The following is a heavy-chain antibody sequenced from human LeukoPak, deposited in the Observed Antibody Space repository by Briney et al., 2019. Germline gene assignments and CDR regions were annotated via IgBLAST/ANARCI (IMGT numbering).Heavy chain of an antibody. Sequence: GGSLRLSCAASGFTFSNAWMSWVRQAPGKGLEWVGRIKSKTDGGTTDYAAPVKGRFTISRDDSKNTLYLQMNSLRGDDTAVYYCARDGEWELLHYYYMDVWGKGTTVTVSS. CDR3: ARDGEWELLHYYYMDV. V-gene: IGHV3-15*01. CDR1: GFTFSNAW. CDR2: IKSKTDGGTT. J-gene: IGHJ6*03. D-gene: IGHD1-26*01.